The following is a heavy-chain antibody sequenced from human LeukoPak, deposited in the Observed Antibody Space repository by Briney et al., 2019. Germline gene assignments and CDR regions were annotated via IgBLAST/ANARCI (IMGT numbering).Heavy chain of an antibody. CDR2: ISSGSSYT. Sequence: GGSLRLSCAASGFTFSDYYMSWIRQAPGKGLEWVSYISSGSSYTNYADSVKGRFTISRDNAKNSLYLQMNSLRAEDTAVYYCARDLQAVASPMNWFDPWGQKTLVTVSS. J-gene: IGHJ5*02. CDR1: GFTFSDYY. CDR3: ARDLQAVASPMNWFDP. D-gene: IGHD6-19*01. V-gene: IGHV3-11*06.